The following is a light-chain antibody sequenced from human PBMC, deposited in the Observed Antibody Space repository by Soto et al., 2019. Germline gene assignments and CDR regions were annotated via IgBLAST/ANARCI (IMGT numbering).Light chain of an antibody. CDR1: SSNIGAGYD. CDR2: GNT. V-gene: IGLV1-40*01. CDR3: QSYDSSLSGFWV. Sequence: QSVLTQPPSLSGAPGQRVTISCSGSSSNIGAGYDVHWYQQIPGAAPRLLIFGNTHRPSGVPDRFSGSKSGTSASLAITGLQAEDEADYYCQSYDSSLSGFWVFGGGTKLTVL. J-gene: IGLJ3*02.